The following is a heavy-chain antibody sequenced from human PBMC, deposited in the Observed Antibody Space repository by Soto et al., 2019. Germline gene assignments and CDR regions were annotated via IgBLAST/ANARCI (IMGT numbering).Heavy chain of an antibody. J-gene: IGHJ6*02. CDR2: IYYSGST. V-gene: IGHV4-30-4*01. D-gene: IGHD3-10*01. CDR1: GGSISSGDYY. Sequence: KTSETLSLTCTVSGGSISSGDYYWSWIRQPPGKGLEWIGYIYYSGSTYYNPSLKSRVTISVDTSKNQFSLKLSSVTAADTAVYYCARAPITMVRGVIITYYYYYGMDVWGQGTTVTVSS. CDR3: ARAPITMVRGVIITYYYYYGMDV.